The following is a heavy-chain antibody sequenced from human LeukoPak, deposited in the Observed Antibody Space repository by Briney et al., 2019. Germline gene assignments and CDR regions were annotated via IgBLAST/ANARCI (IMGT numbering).Heavy chain of an antibody. Sequence: PGRSLRLSCAASGFTFSSYGMHWVRQAPGKGLEWVAVIWYDGSNKYYADSVKGRFTISRDNSKNTLYLQMNSLRAEDTAVHYCAKDLIAARHFDYWGQGTLVTVSS. D-gene: IGHD6-6*01. CDR3: AKDLIAARHFDY. J-gene: IGHJ4*02. CDR2: IWYDGSNK. V-gene: IGHV3-33*06. CDR1: GFTFSSYG.